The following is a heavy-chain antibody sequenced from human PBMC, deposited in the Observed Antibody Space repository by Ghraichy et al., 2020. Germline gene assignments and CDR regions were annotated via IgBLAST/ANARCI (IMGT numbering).Heavy chain of an antibody. V-gene: IGHV3-30*02. CDR1: GFTSSSYG. CDR2: IRYDGSNK. J-gene: IGHJ4*02. D-gene: IGHD2-2*01. Sequence: LSLTCAASGFTSSSYGMHWVRQAPGKGLEWVAFIRYDGSNKYYADSVKGRFTISRDSSKNTLYLQMNSLRAEDTAVYYCAKMVVGYCSSTSCRDYWGQGTLVTVSS. CDR3: AKMVVGYCSSTSCRDY.